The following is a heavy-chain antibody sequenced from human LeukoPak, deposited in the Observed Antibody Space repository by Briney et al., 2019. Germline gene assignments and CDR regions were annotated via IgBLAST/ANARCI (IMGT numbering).Heavy chain of an antibody. J-gene: IGHJ4*02. CDR2: ISWNSGSI. D-gene: IGHD2-15*01. CDR1: GFTFDDYA. V-gene: IGHV3-9*01. CDR3: ARDRTYCTGGICYSTSLDY. Sequence: SLRLSCAASGFTFDDYAMHWVRQAPGKGLEWVSGISWNSGSIGYADSVKGRFTISRDNAKTSLYLQMNSLRAEDTAVYYCARDRTYCTGGICYSTSLDYWGQGTLVTVSS.